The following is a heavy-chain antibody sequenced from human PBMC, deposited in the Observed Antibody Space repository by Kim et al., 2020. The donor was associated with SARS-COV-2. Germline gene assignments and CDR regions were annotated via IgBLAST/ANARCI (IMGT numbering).Heavy chain of an antibody. Sequence: SETLSLTCAVYGGSISSSNWWCWVRQPPGKGLGWIGEIYHSGSTNYNPSLKSRVTISVDKSKHQFSLKLSSVTAAAAAVYYCARVRVADLPGIEVAGTSNWLDPWGPGTPGTVSP. CDR3: ARVRVADLPGIEVAGTSNWLDP. CDR2: IYHSGST. V-gene: IGHV4-4*02. D-gene: IGHD6-19*01. J-gene: IGHJ5*02. CDR1: GGSISSSNW.